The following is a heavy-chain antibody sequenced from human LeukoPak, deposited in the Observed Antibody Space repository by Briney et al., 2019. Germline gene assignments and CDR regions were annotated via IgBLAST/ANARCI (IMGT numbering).Heavy chain of an antibody. CDR1: GFTFSDYY. V-gene: IGHV3-11*01. CDR3: ARWLQSEIPRGIDY. D-gene: IGHD5-24*01. CDR2: ISSSGSTI. J-gene: IGHJ4*02. Sequence: PGGSLRLSCAASGFTFSDYYMSWIRQAPGKGLVWVLYISSSGSTIYYADSVKGRFTISRDNAKNSLYLQMNSLRAEDTAVYYCARWLQSEIPRGIDYWGQGTLVTVSS.